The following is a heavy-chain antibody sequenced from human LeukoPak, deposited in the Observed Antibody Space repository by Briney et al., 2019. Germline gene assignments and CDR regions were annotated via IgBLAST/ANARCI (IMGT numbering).Heavy chain of an antibody. V-gene: IGHV3-11*01. CDR1: GFTFSDYY. Sequence: GGSLRLSCAASGFTFSDYYMSWIRQAPGKGLEWVSYISSSGSTIYYADSVKGRFTISRDNAKNSLYLQMNSLRAEDTAVYCCAREDISCSGGSCYFWWGQGTLVTVSS. D-gene: IGHD2-15*01. J-gene: IGHJ4*02. CDR3: AREDISCSGGSCYFW. CDR2: ISSSGSTI.